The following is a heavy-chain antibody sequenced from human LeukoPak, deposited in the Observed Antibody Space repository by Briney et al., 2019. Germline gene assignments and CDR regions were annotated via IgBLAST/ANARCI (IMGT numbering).Heavy chain of an antibody. V-gene: IGHV3-21*01. CDR2: IVGSSST. J-gene: IGHJ4*02. Sequence: PGGSLRLSCAASGFTFSNFAMTWVDQAPGKGLEWVSSIVGSSSTYYADSLKGRFTISRDNAKNSLYLQMNSLRAEDTAVYYCARIGAGSSRDYWGQGTLVTVSS. CDR3: ARIGAGSSRDY. CDR1: GFTFSNFA. D-gene: IGHD6-13*01.